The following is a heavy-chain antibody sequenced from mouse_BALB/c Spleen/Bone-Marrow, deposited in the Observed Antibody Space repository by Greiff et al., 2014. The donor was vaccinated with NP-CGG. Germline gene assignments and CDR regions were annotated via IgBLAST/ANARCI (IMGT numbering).Heavy chain of an antibody. Sequence: VQLQQSGPELVKPGASVKISCKASGYSFTGYYMHWVKQGHVKSLEWIGLINPYNGDTTYNQNFKDKASLTVDKSSSTAYMELHSLTSEDSEVYYCARAELGRLAYWGRGTLVTVSA. J-gene: IGHJ3*01. D-gene: IGHD4-1*01. V-gene: IGHV1-31*01. CDR3: ARAELGRLAY. CDR2: INPYNGDT. CDR1: GYSFTGYY.